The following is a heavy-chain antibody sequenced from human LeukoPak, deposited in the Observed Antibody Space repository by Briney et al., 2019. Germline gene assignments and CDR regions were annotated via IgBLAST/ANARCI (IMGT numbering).Heavy chain of an antibody. D-gene: IGHD6-6*01. CDR1: GGSFSGYY. Sequence: SETLSLTCAVYGGSFSGYYWSWIRQPPGKGLEWIGEINHSGSTNYNPSLKSRVTISVDTSKNQFSLKLSSVTAADTAVYYCARGDEYSSSFGDYWGQGTLVTVSS. J-gene: IGHJ4*02. CDR2: INHSGST. V-gene: IGHV4-34*01. CDR3: ARGDEYSSSFGDY.